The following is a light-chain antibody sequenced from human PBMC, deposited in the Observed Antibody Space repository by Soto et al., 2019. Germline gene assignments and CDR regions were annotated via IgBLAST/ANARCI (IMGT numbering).Light chain of an antibody. CDR1: QGISSF. CDR3: QQYGSSIT. V-gene: IGKV1-9*01. CDR2: GAS. Sequence: DIQLTQSPSFLSASAGDRVTITCRASQGISSFLAWYQQKPGRAPKLLMYGASYLKSGVPTRFSGSGSGTDFTLTISRLEPEDFAVYYCQQYGSSITFGQGTRLEI. J-gene: IGKJ5*01.